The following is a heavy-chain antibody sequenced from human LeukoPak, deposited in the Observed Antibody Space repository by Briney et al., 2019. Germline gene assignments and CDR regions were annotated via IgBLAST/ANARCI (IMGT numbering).Heavy chain of an antibody. D-gene: IGHD4-11*01. CDR2: IKQDGGEK. J-gene: IGHJ6*03. CDR3: TRDDYSDYGYSSYYYMDV. Sequence: GGSLRLSCAASGFSFSTSWMNWVHQAAGKGLEWVANIKQDGGEKYYVDSVKGRFTTSRDNAKNSLFLQMNNLRAEDTAVYYCTRDDYSDYGYSSYYYMDVWGKGTTVTVSS. V-gene: IGHV3-7*01. CDR1: GFSFSTSW.